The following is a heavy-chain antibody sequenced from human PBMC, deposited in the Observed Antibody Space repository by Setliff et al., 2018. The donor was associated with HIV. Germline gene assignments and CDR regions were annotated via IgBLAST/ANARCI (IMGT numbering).Heavy chain of an antibody. CDR3: AREKSPGAEYFPH. Sequence: GGSLRLSCAASGFTFSDYYMSWIRQAPGKGLEWVSYISSSGSTIYYADSVKGRFTISRDNSKNTLNVQMNSLKDEDTAVYYCAREKSPGAEYFPHWGQGTLVTVSS. V-gene: IGHV3-11*04. CDR2: ISSSGSTI. CDR1: GFTFSDYY. J-gene: IGHJ1*01.